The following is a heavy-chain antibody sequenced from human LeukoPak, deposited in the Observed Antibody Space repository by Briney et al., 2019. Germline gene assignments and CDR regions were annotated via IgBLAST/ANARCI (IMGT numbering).Heavy chain of an antibody. J-gene: IGHJ5*02. D-gene: IGHD6-19*01. CDR1: GYTFTGYY. Sequence: ASVKVSCKASGYTFTGYYMHWVRQAPGQGLEWMGWINPNSGGTNYAQKFQGRVTMTRDTSISTAYMELGRLRSDDTAVYYCARGRNIAVAGTRWFDPWGQGTLDTVSS. V-gene: IGHV1-2*02. CDR2: INPNSGGT. CDR3: ARGRNIAVAGTRWFDP.